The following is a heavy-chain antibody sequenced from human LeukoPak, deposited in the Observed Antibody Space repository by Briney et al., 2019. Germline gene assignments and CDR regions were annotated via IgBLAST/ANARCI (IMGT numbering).Heavy chain of an antibody. CDR2: INHSGST. V-gene: IGHV4-34*01. D-gene: IGHD2-15*01. CDR3: ARHGLVAAEFDY. J-gene: IGHJ4*02. CDR1: GGSFSGYY. Sequence: PSETLSLTCAVYGGSFSGYYWSWIRQPPGKGLEWIGEINHSGSTNYNPSLKSRVTISVDTSKNQFSLKLSSVTAADTAVYYCARHGLVAAEFDYWGQGTLVTVSS.